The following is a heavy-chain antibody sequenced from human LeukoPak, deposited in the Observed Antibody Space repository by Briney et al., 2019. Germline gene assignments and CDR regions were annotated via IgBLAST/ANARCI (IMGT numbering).Heavy chain of an antibody. CDR1: GYTFTSYY. CDR2: INPSGGST. V-gene: IGHV1-46*01. Sequence: ASVTVSCKSSGYTFTSYYMHWVRQAPGQGLDWMGIINPSGGSTSYAQKFQGRVTMTRDTCTSTVYMELSSLRSEDTAVYYCARSGYVGGFHDSSGYDYFGYSGQGTLVTVSS. J-gene: IGHJ4*02. CDR3: ARSGYVGGFHDSSGYDYFGY. D-gene: IGHD3-22*01.